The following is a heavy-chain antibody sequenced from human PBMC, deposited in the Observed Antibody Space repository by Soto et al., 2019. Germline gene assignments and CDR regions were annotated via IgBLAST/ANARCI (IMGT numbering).Heavy chain of an antibody. Sequence: QVQLQQWGAGLLKPSETLSLTCAVYGGSFSGYYWCWIRQPPGKGLAWIGEINHSGRTNYNPSLKNRVTISVDTSKNQFSPKLSSVTAADTAVYDGARGPSGDCSGGSCYSGSFDYWGQGTLVTVSS. CDR2: INHSGRT. J-gene: IGHJ4*02. V-gene: IGHV4-34*01. D-gene: IGHD2-15*01. CDR3: ARGPSGDCSGGSCYSGSFDY. CDR1: GGSFSGYY.